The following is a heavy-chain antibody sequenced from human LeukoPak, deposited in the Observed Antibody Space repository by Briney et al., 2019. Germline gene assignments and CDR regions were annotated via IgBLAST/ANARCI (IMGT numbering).Heavy chain of an antibody. D-gene: IGHD3-3*01. V-gene: IGHV1-2*02. CDR1: GYTFPDYY. J-gene: IGHJ4*02. CDR2: IKPNSGGT. CDR3: VRGGTTEVAIFGVVRYKY. Sequence: ASVKVSCETSGYTFPDYYIHWMRQAPGQGLEWMGWIKPNSGGTKYAQKFQGKVTLTRDTSISTAYMELSRLTLDDTAMYYCVRGGTTEVAIFGVVRYKYWGQGTLVTVSS.